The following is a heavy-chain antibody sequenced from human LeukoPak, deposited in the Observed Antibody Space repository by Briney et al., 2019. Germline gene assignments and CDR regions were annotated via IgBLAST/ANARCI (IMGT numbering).Heavy chain of an antibody. CDR1: GFTFSSYE. V-gene: IGHV3-21*05. CDR3: AKATSVTTLFDY. CDR2: ISSSSSYI. Sequence: PGGSLRLSCAASGFTFSSYEMNWVRQAPGKGLEWVSYISSSSSYIYYADSVKGRFTISRDNSKNTLYLQMNSLRVEDTAVYYCAKATSVTTLFDYWGQGTLVTVSS. J-gene: IGHJ4*02. D-gene: IGHD4-17*01.